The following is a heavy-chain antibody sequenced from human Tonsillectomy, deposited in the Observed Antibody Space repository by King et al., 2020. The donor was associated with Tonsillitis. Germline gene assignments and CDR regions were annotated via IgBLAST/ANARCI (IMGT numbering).Heavy chain of an antibody. CDR2: INQDGSKK. CDR3: ARVSSESGNFYWDY. Sequence: VQLVESGGGLVQPGGSLRLSCAASGFTFSNFYMGWVRLPPGKGLGWVATINQDGSKKYYVDSVTGRFTISRDNADNSLYLQMNSLRAEDTAIYYCARVSSESGNFYWDYWGQGSLVTVSS. J-gene: IGHJ4*02. V-gene: IGHV3-7*01. CDR1: GFTFSNFY. D-gene: IGHD3-10*01.